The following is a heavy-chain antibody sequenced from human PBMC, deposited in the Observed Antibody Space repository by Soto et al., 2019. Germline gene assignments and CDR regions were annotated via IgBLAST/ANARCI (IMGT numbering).Heavy chain of an antibody. D-gene: IGHD5-12*01. CDR1: GFTFSSYA. Sequence: EVQLLESGGGLVQPGGSLGRSCAASGFTFSSYAMSWVRQAPGKGLEWVSAISGSGGSTYYADSVKGRFTISRDNSKNTLYLQMNSLRAEDTAVYYCAKDPPVEMATNPFDYWGQGTLVTVSS. J-gene: IGHJ4*02. CDR3: AKDPPVEMATNPFDY. V-gene: IGHV3-23*01. CDR2: ISGSGGST.